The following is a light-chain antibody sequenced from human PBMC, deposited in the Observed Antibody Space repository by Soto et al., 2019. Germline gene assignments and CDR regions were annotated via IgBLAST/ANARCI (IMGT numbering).Light chain of an antibody. V-gene: IGLV2-14*01. Sequence: QSALTQPASVSGSPGQSITISCTGTSSDVGVYNFLSWYQQHPGKAPKLLIYEVSNRPSGVSDRFSASKSGNTASLTISGLRAENEDDYYSSSFTSSTTLVFGTGTKV. J-gene: IGLJ1*01. CDR3: SSFTSSTTLV. CDR1: SSDVGVYNF. CDR2: EVS.